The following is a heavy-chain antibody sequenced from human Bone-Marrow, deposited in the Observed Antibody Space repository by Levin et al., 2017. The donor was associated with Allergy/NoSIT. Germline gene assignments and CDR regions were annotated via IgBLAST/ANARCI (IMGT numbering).Heavy chain of an antibody. D-gene: IGHD3-10*01. CDR3: GRDFSGSGGMDV. CDR2: IKVDGSET. Sequence: GGSLRLSCGGSGFIFSSYWMTWARQAPGKGLEWVANIKVDGSETYYVDSVKGRFTISRDNAKNTVYLQMNSLRAEDTAVYYCGRDFSGSGGMDVWGQGTTVTVSS. CDR1: GFIFSSYW. J-gene: IGHJ6*02. V-gene: IGHV3-7*01.